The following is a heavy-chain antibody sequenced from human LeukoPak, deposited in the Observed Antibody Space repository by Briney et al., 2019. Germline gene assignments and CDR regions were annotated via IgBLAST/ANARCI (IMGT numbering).Heavy chain of an antibody. D-gene: IGHD3-9*01. J-gene: IGHJ4*02. CDR3: ALVDILTVSFDY. Sequence: SETLSLTCTVSSGSISTSNYYWGWVRQPPGKALEWIGNIFYSGSTYYSPSLKSRVTISVDASKNQFSLKLSSVTAADTAVYYCALVDILTVSFDYWGQGTLVTVSS. CDR1: SGSISTSNYY. V-gene: IGHV4-39*07. CDR2: IFYSGST.